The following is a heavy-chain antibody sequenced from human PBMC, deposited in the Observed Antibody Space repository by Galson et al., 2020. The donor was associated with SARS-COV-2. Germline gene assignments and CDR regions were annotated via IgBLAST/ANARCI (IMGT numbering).Heavy chain of an antibody. D-gene: IGHD3-10*01. CDR2: ISYAGRNN. J-gene: IGHJ6*01. V-gene: IGHV3-30*18. CDR3: AKEYGSGCYGAAYYFCGMDV. Sequence: GESLKISCAASGFNFDNYGIHWVRQAPGKGLEWVAVISYAGRNNYYADSVRGRFIISRDNSKNTLYLQMNSLRPEDTAVYYCAKEYGSGCYGAAYYFCGMDVWGQGTTVTVSS. CDR1: GFNFDNYG.